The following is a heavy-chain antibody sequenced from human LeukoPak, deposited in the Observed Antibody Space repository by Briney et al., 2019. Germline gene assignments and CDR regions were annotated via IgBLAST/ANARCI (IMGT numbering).Heavy chain of an antibody. CDR1: GGSISSSGSY. D-gene: IGHD1-1*01. J-gene: IGHJ4*02. CDR3: ATQLGGTTFH. V-gene: IGHV4-39*07. CDR2: MSYSGTT. Sequence: PSETLSLTCTVSGGSISSSGSYWGGIRQPPGKGLEWIASMSYSGTTYYNPSLKSRVTISLDTSKTQFSLRLTSVTAADTAVYYCATQLGGTTFHWGQGTLVTVSS.